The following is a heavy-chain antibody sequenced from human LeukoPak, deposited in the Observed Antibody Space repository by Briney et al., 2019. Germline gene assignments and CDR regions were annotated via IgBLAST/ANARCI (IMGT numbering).Heavy chain of an antibody. Sequence: ASMNVSCNAYGYTLTSLYMHWVRPAPRQGSEWEGLIKPSGGSTSYAQKFQGRVTMTRDTSTSTVYMELSSLRSEDTAVYYCARDMGAAGLGDFDYWGQGTLVTVSS. V-gene: IGHV1-46*01. D-gene: IGHD1-26*01. J-gene: IGHJ4*02. CDR2: IKPSGGST. CDR1: GYTLTSLY. CDR3: ARDMGAAGLGDFDY.